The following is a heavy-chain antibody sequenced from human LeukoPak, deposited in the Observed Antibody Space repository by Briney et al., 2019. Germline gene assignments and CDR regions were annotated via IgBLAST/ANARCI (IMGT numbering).Heavy chain of an antibody. Sequence: PGGSLRLSCAASGFTFSSYWMHWVRQAPGKGLVWVSRINSDGSSTSYADSVKGRFIISRDNAKNTLYLQMNSLRAEDTAVYYCARGGDIVVVPAAMDYYYGMDVWGQGTTVTVSS. CDR2: INSDGSST. D-gene: IGHD2-2*01. J-gene: IGHJ6*02. CDR1: GFTFSSYW. CDR3: ARGGDIVVVPAAMDYYYGMDV. V-gene: IGHV3-74*01.